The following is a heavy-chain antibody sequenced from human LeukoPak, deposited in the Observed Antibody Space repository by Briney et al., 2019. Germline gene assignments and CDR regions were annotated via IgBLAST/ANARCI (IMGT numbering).Heavy chain of an antibody. CDR2: IHYSGNI. Sequence: PSETLSLTCTVSGGSISSSNYYWGWIRQPPGKGLEWIGSIHYSGNIYYNPSLKSRVTISVDTSKNQFSLKLSSVTAADTAVYYSATSSSYYRFDSWGQGTLVTVSS. D-gene: IGHD6-13*01. CDR3: ATSSSYYRFDS. V-gene: IGHV4-39*01. J-gene: IGHJ5*01. CDR1: GGSISSSNYY.